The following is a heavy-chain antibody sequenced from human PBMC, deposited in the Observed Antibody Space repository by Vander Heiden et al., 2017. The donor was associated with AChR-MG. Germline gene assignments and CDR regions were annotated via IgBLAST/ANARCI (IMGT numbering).Heavy chain of an antibody. Sequence: QVQLQESGPGPGKPSGTLSLTRAVPGCRMGSSNWWSWVRQPTGKGLEWIGEIYHSGSTNYNTSLKSRVTISVDKSKNQFSLKLSSVTAADTAVYYCAYGDYVGYYFDYWGQGTLVTVSS. CDR1: GCRMGSSNW. J-gene: IGHJ4*02. CDR3: AYGDYVGYYFDY. V-gene: IGHV4-4*02. CDR2: IYHSGST. D-gene: IGHD4-17*01.